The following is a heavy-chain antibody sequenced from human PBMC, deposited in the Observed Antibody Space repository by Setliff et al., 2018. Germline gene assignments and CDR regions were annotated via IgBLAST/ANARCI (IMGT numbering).Heavy chain of an antibody. CDR2: ISADNGHT. D-gene: IGHD3-3*01. V-gene: IGHV1-18*01. Sequence: ASVKVSCKTSGYSFTSYGISWVRQAPGQGLEWMGWISADNGHTNIVKNFQGRFTISRDNAKNSLSLQMNGLRAEDTSVYYCARDVFDFRTGQGGPWGQGT. CDR3: ARDVFDFRTGQGGP. J-gene: IGHJ5*02. CDR1: GYSFTSYG.